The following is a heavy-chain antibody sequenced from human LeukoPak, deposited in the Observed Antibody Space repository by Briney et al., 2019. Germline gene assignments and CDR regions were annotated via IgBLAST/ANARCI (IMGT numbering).Heavy chain of an antibody. CDR1: GGSISSYY. D-gene: IGHD6-6*01. V-gene: IGHV4-59*08. CDR3: ARHAPRGEAARLGYFNY. J-gene: IGHJ4*02. Sequence: SETLSLTCTVSGGSISSYYWSWIRQPPGKGLEWIGYIYYSGSTNYNPSLKSRVTISVDTSKNQFSLKLSSVTAADTAVYYCARHAPRGEAARLGYFNYWGQGTLVTVSS. CDR2: IYYSGST.